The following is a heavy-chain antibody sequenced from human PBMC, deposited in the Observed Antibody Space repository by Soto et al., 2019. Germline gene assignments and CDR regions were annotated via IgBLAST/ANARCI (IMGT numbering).Heavy chain of an antibody. J-gene: IGHJ4*02. D-gene: IGHD6-13*01. Sequence: QVQLVESGGGVVRPGRSLRLTCAASGFTFRNYGMHWVRQAPGKGLEWVAVISHDGSDKYYADSMKGRFISSRDNSENTLFLNMNSLKPEDTAVYYCAKENQHLVHDYWGQGTLVTVSS. CDR3: AKENQHLVHDY. CDR1: GFTFRNYG. V-gene: IGHV3-30*18. CDR2: ISHDGSDK.